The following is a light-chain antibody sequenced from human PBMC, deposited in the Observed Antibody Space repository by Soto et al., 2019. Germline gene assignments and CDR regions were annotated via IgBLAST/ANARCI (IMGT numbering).Light chain of an antibody. CDR2: KAS. CDR1: QSISTS. V-gene: IGKV1-5*03. Sequence: DIQMTQSPSTLSASVGDRVTITCRASQSISTSLAWYQQKPGKAPNLLIYKASSLKSGVPSRFSGSGSGTEFTLTITSLQPVDFATYYCQQYESYPVTFGPGARLEIK. CDR3: QQYESYPVT. J-gene: IGKJ5*01.